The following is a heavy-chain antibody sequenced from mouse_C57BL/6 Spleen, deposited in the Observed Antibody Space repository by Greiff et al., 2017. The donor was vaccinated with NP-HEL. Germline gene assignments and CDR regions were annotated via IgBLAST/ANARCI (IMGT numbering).Heavy chain of an antibody. D-gene: IGHD1-1*01. CDR3: ARGGAVVAGFDY. CDR1: GYAFTNYL. CDR2: INPGSGGT. J-gene: IGHJ2*01. V-gene: IGHV1-54*01. Sequence: VQLQQSGAELVRPGTSVKVSCKASGYAFTNYLIEWVKQRPGQGLEWIGVINPGSGGTNYNEKFKGKATLTADKSSSTAYMQLSSLTSEDSAVYFCARGGAVVAGFDYWGQGTTLTVSS.